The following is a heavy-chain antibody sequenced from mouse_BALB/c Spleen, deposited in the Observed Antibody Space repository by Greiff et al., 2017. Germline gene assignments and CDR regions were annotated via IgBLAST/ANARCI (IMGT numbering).Heavy chain of an antibody. J-gene: IGHJ3*01. V-gene: IGHV5-4*02. CDR3: ARDGGLRAPFAY. CDR1: GFTFSDYY. CDR2: ISDGGSYT. D-gene: IGHD2-2*01. Sequence: DVQLVESGGGLVKPGGSLKLSCAASGFTFSDYYMYWVRQTPEKRLEWVATISDGGSYTYYPDSVKGRFTISRDNAKNNLYLQMSSLKSEDTAMYYCARDGGLRAPFAYWGQGTLVTVSA.